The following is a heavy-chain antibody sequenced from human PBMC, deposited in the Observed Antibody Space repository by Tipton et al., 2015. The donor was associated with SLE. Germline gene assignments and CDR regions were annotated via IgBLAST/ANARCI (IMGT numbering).Heavy chain of an antibody. CDR1: GGSISCGSYF. CDR2: MYHSGGA. V-gene: IGHV4-39*07. J-gene: IGHJ5*02. Sequence: TLSLTCTVSGGSISCGSYFWGWIRQPPGKGLEWIGSMYHSGGAYYNPPLESRVTISVDTSKNQFSLKVKSVTTADTAVYYCARMRGGYNAHHWGQGILVTVSS. CDR3: ARMRGGYNAHH. D-gene: IGHD5-24*01.